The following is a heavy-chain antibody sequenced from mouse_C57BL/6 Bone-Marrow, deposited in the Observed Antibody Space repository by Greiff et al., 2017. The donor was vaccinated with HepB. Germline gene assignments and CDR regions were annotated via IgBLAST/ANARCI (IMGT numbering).Heavy chain of an antibody. CDR2: IYPGDGDT. Sequence: VKLQESGPELVKPGASVKISCKASGYAFSSSWMNWVKQRPGKGLEWIGRIYPGDGDTNYNGKFKGKATLTADKSSSTAYMQLSSLTSEDSAVYFCANYGNFDYWGQGTTLTVSS. J-gene: IGHJ2*01. CDR3: ANYGNFDY. V-gene: IGHV1-82*01. CDR1: GYAFSSSW. D-gene: IGHD2-1*01.